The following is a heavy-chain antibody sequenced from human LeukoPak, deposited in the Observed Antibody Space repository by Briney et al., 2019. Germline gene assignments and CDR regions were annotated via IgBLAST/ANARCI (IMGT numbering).Heavy chain of an antibody. Sequence: ASVKVSCKASGYTFTGYYMHWVRQAPGQGLEWMGWINPNSGGTNYAQKFQGRVTMTRDTSISTAYMELSRLRSDDTAVYYCARAISYGYFLPHYYYYYMDVWGKGTTVTVSS. D-gene: IGHD5-18*01. CDR2: INPNSGGT. CDR3: ARAISYGYFLPHYYYYYMDV. J-gene: IGHJ6*03. V-gene: IGHV1-2*02. CDR1: GYTFTGYY.